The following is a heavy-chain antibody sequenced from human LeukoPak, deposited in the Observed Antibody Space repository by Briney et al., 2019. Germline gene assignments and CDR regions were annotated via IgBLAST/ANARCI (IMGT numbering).Heavy chain of an antibody. V-gene: IGHV4-30-4*07. D-gene: IGHD3-22*01. Sequence: PSETLSLTCAVSGGSISSGGYSWSWIRQPPGKGLEWIGYIYYSGSTYYNPSLKSRVTKSVDTSKNQFSLKLRSVTAADTAVYYCTREILYDSTGYYLWGQGTLVTVSS. CDR1: GGSISSGGYS. J-gene: IGHJ4*02. CDR3: TREILYDSTGYYL. CDR2: IYYSGST.